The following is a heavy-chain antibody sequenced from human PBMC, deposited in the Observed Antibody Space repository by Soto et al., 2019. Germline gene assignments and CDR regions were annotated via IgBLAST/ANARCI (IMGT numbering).Heavy chain of an antibody. D-gene: IGHD2-15*01. CDR1: GVSFNSYD. Sequence: QAHLVESGGGVVQPGTSLRLSCAASGVSFNSYDMHWVRQAPGKGPEWVAIISYDGSNTYYSDSVRGRFTISRDNSKAPLYLQMQSLRSEHTAISYWARIRRYCSGGDCHAWGQGTEVTVAS. CDR2: ISYDGSNT. V-gene: IGHV3-30*03. CDR3: ARIRRYCSGGDCHA. J-gene: IGHJ5*02.